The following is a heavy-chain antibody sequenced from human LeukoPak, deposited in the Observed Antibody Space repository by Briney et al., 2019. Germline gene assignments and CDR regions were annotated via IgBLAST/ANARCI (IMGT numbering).Heavy chain of an antibody. CDR3: ARSAAYSSDSRRTPDDY. Sequence: GGSLRLSCAASGFTFSSYSMNWVRQAPGKGLEWVSSISSSSSYIYYADSVKGRFTFSRDNAKNSLYLQMNSLRAEDTAVYYCARSAAYSSDSRRTPDDYWGQGTLVTVSS. CDR1: GFTFSSYS. V-gene: IGHV3-21*01. J-gene: IGHJ4*02. CDR2: ISSSSSYI. D-gene: IGHD6-19*01.